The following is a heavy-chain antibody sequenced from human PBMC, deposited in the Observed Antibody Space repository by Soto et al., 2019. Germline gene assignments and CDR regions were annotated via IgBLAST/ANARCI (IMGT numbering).Heavy chain of an antibody. V-gene: IGHV1-69*13. J-gene: IGHJ4*02. CDR1: GGTFSSYA. D-gene: IGHD5-18*01. CDR3: AREVVNVDTAMAPNRYYFDY. Sequence: SVKVSCKASGGTFSSYAISWVRQAPGQGLEWMGGIIPIFGTANYAQKFQGRVTITADESTSTAYMELSSLRSEDTAVYYCAREVVNVDTAMAPNRYYFDYWGQGTLVTV. CDR2: IIPIFGTA.